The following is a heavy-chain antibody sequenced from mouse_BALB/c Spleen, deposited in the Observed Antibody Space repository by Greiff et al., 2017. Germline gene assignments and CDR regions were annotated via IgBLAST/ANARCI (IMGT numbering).Heavy chain of an antibody. Sequence: QVQLQQSGAELVRPGASVTLSCKASGYTFTDYEMHWVKQTPVHGLEWIGAIDPETGGTAYNQKFKGKATLTADKSSSTAYMELRSLTSEDSAVYYCTRSGVRGWAMDYWGQGTSVTVSS. V-gene: IGHV1-15*01. CDR1: GYTFTDYE. D-gene: IGHD2-14*01. CDR2: IDPETGGT. J-gene: IGHJ4*01. CDR3: TRSGVRGWAMDY.